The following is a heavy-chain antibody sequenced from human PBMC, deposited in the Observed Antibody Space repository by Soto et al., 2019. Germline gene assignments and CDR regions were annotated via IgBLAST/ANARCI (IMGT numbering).Heavy chain of an antibody. CDR2: TYYRSKWYN. D-gene: IGHD1-26*01. CDR1: GDSVSSKSAA. J-gene: IGHJ3*01. Sequence: SQTLSLTCAISGDSVSSKSAAWNWIRQSPSRGLEWLGRTYYRSKWYNDYAESVKSRITINRDTSKNQFSLQLNSVTPEDTAVYYCAREVTPYGVSSDALDLWGQGTMVTVSS. CDR3: AREVTPYGVSSDALDL. V-gene: IGHV6-1*01.